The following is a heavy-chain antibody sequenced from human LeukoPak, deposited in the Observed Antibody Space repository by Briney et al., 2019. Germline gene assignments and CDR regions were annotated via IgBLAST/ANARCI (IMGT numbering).Heavy chain of an antibody. V-gene: IGHV3-30*02. J-gene: IGHJ6*03. D-gene: IGHD2-15*01. CDR1: GFTFSSNG. CDR2: IRNFGTDK. CDR3: ATVPSGGNYFYYMGV. Sequence: GGSLRLSCAASGFTFSSNGMHWVRQAPGKGLEWVAFIRNFGTDKYYADSVKGRFTVSRDNAQNSLYLQMNSVRGEDTALYYCATVPSGGNYFYYMGVWGRGTTVTVSS.